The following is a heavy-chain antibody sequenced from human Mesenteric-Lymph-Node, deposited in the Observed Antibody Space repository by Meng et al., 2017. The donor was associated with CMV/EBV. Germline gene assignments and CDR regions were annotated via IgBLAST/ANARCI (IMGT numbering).Heavy chain of an antibody. Sequence: GESLKISCAASGFTFSSYAMSWVRQAPGKGLEWVSSISSSSSYIYYADSVKGRFTISRDNAKNSLYLQMNSLRAEDTAVYYCARDETVRDDFWSGYYYYYYGMDVWGQGTTVTVSS. CDR1: GFTFSSYA. CDR2: ISSSSSYI. V-gene: IGHV3-21*01. D-gene: IGHD3-3*01. J-gene: IGHJ6*02. CDR3: ARDETVRDDFWSGYYYYYYGMDV.